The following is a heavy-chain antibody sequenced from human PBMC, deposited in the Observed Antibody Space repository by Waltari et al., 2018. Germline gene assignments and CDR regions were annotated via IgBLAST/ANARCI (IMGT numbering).Heavy chain of an antibody. CDR1: GFLFSNYA. CDR2: ISNNGDTT. CDR3: VKLSSDI. Sequence: EVQLVESGGGFVQSGGSLRLSCSASGFLFSNYAMHWVRQAPGKGLEYVSAISNNGDTTYYIDSVKGRFSISRDNSKNTLYLQVNSLTTEDSAVYYCVKLSSDIWGQGTRVTVSS. V-gene: IGHV3-64D*08. J-gene: IGHJ4*02. D-gene: IGHD3-16*02.